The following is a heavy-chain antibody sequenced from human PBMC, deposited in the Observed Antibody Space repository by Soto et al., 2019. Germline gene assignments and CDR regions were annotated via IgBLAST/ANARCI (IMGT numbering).Heavy chain of an antibody. CDR3: ARDPGYSRSYYFDY. V-gene: IGHV3-33*01. CDR2: IWYYGSNK. J-gene: IGHJ4*02. D-gene: IGHD6-6*01. Sequence: QVQLVESGGGVVQPGRSLRLSCAASGFTFSSYGMHWVRQAPGKGLEWVAVIWYYGSNKYYADSVKGRFTISRDNSKNTLYLQMNSLRAEDTAVYYCARDPGYSRSYYFDYWGQGTLVTVSS. CDR1: GFTFSSYG.